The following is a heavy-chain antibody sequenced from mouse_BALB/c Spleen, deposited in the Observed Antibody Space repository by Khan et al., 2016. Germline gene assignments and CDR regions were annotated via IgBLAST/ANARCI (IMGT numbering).Heavy chain of an antibody. CDR3: ARDSYGSSYFDY. J-gene: IGHJ2*01. CDR2: ISYSGST. V-gene: IGHV3-2*02. D-gene: IGHD1-1*01. Sequence: EVQLQESGPGLVKPSQSLSLTCTVTGYSITSDYAWNWIRQFPGNKLEWMGYISYSGSTSYNPSLKSRISITRDTSKNQFFLQLNSVTTEDTATXYCARDSYGSSYFDYWGQGTTLTVSS. CDR1: GYSITSDYA.